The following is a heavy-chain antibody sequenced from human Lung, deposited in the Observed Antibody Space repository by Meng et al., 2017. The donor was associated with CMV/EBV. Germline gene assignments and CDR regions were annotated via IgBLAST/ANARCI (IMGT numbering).Heavy chain of an antibody. V-gene: IGHV4-61*01. J-gene: IGHJ6*02. CDR3: VRDEIVGATTRGIDV. CDR1: GGSVSNDRYF. D-gene: IGHD1-26*01. Sequence: LXCTVSGGSVSNDRYFWGWIRQTPGKRLEWLGYIYYSGSTYYNPALKSRVTISVDTSKNQFSPRLSSVTVADTAIFYCVRDEIVGATTRGIDVWGRGXTVTVSS. CDR2: IYYSGST.